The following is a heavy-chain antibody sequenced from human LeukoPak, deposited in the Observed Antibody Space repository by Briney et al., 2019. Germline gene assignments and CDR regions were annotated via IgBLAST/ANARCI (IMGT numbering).Heavy chain of an antibody. CDR1: GYTFTAYE. V-gene: IGHV1-2*02. Sequence: AASVKVSCKASGYTFTAYEMHWVRQAPGQGLEYVGWISPKSGGTNSAQNFQGRVTMTWDTSVSTVYMELSRLRSDDTAVYYCAREEDCGTARCSNDHWGQGTLVTVSS. J-gene: IGHJ4*02. D-gene: IGHD1-1*01. CDR3: AREEDCGTARCSNDH. CDR2: ISPKSGGT.